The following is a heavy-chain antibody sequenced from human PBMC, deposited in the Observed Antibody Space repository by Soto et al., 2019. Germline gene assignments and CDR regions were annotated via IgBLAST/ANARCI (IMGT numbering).Heavy chain of an antibody. D-gene: IGHD5-18*01. J-gene: IGHJ4*02. CDR3: SKAVGSYGNFDY. CDR2: ISWNSGSI. Sequence: EVQLVESGGGLVQPGRSLRLSCAASGFTFDDYAMHWVLQAPGKGLEWVSRISWNSGSIGYADSVKGRFTISRDNAKNSRYLQMNSLRAEDTALYYCSKAVGSYGNFDYWGQGTLVTVSS. CDR1: GFTFDDYA. V-gene: IGHV3-9*01.